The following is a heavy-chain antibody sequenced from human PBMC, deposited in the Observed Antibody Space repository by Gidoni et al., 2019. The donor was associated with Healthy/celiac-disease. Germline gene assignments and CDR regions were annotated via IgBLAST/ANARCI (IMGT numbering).Heavy chain of an antibody. CDR3: ATSRGAGGDIVDY. CDR2: IYYSGST. V-gene: IGHV4-59*01. CDR1: GGSISSYY. Sequence: QVQLQASGPGLVKPSETLSLTCPVSGGSISSYYWRWIRQPPGKGLEWIGYIYYSGSTNYNPSLKSRVTISVDTSKNQFSLKLSSVTAADTAVYYCATSRGAGGDIVDYWGQGTLVTVSS. D-gene: IGHD3-10*01. J-gene: IGHJ4*02.